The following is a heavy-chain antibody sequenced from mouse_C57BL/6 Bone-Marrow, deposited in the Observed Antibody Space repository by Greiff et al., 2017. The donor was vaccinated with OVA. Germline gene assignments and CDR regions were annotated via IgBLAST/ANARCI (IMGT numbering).Heavy chain of an antibody. CDR3: AREEGQLRLRRIIDYAMDY. CDR1: GYSFTGYY. J-gene: IGHJ4*01. V-gene: IGHV1-31*01. Sequence: EVQLHQSGPELVKPGASVTISCKASGYSFTGYYMHWVKQSHGNILDWIGYIYPYNGVSSYNQKFKGKATLTVDKSASTAYMALRRLTSEDSAVYYCAREEGQLRLRRIIDYAMDYWGQGTSVTVSS. D-gene: IGHD3-2*02. CDR2: IYPYNGVS.